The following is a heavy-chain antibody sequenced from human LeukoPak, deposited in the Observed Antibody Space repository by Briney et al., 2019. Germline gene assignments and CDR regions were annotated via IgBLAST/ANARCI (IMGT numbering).Heavy chain of an antibody. J-gene: IGHJ4*02. CDR1: GDSVSSSSAV. D-gene: IGHD4-11*01. Sequence: SQTLSLTCAVSGDSVSSSSAVWNWIRQSPSRGLEWLGRTYYRSKWHNEYAESVKSRISITSDTSNNQFSLRVNSVTPEDTAEYFCAGTTDYSSFLAFWGQGTLVTVSS. CDR3: AGTTDYSSFLAF. CDR2: TYYRSKWHN. V-gene: IGHV6-1*01.